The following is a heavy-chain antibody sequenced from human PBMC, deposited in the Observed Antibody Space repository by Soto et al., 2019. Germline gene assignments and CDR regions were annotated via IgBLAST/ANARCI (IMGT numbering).Heavy chain of an antibody. CDR3: ARDGLMHGPNMDQ. J-gene: IGHJ4*02. CDR2: VGADGGGA. Sequence: EVQLVESGGGLVQPGGSVRLSCAASGFTFSNYWMQWVRQTPGKGLVWVSRVGADGGGATYSDSVKGRFTISRDNAKNTLYLKMDSLRVEDTAMYHCARDGLMHGPNMDQWGQGILVKVSS. D-gene: IGHD3-16*01. CDR1: GFTFSNYW. V-gene: IGHV3-74*01.